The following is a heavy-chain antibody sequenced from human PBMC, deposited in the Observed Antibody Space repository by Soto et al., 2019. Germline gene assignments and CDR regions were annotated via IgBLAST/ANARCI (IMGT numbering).Heavy chain of an antibody. J-gene: IGHJ4*02. Sequence: GGSLRLSCEGSGFSFPDYDMNWVRQAPGKGLEWVAAVGRFGNTYYRDSVRGRFTISRDDSRNTVYLQMNRLRVEDTAVYFCAKEGRLRSPAGDYFDSWAQGSLVTVSS. CDR1: GFSFPDYD. V-gene: IGHV3-23*01. CDR2: VGRFGNT. D-gene: IGHD3-10*01. CDR3: AKEGRLRSPAGDYFDS.